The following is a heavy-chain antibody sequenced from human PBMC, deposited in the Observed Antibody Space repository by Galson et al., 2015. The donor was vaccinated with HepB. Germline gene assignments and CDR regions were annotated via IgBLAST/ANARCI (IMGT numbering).Heavy chain of an antibody. CDR1: GYTFTSYG. CDR2: ISAYNGNT. V-gene: IGHV1-18*01. D-gene: IGHD6-13*01. Sequence: SVKVSCKASGYTFTSYGISWVRQAPGQGLEWMGWISAYNGNTNYAQKLQGKVTMTTDTSTSTAYMELRSLRSDDTAVYYCAREGIAAAGTGGWFDPWAREPWSPSPQ. J-gene: IGHJ5*02. CDR3: AREGIAAAGTGGWFDP.